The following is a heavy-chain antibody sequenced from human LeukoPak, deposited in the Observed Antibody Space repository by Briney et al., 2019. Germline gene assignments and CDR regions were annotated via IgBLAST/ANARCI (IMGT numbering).Heavy chain of an antibody. CDR3: ASDKSIAVAGGARDY. J-gene: IGHJ4*02. CDR1: GFTFSGYE. Sequence: GSLRLSCAASGFTFSGYEMNWVRQAPGKGLEWVSYISSSGSTIYYADSVKGRFTISRDNAKNSLYLQMNSLRAEDTAVYYCASDKSIAVAGGARDYWGQGTLVTVSS. D-gene: IGHD6-19*01. CDR2: ISSSGSTI. V-gene: IGHV3-48*03.